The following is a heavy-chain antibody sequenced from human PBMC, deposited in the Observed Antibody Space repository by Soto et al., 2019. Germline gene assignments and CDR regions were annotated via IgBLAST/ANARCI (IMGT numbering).Heavy chain of an antibody. J-gene: IGHJ3*02. CDR1: GYTFTSYY. CDR3: AVGVRGSYSMESAFDI. CDR2: INPSGGST. D-gene: IGHD1-26*01. Sequence: GASVKVSCKASGYTFTSYYMHWVRQAPGQGLEWMGIINPSGGSTSYAQKFQGRVTMTRDTSTSTVYMELSSLRSEDTAVYYCAVGVRGSYSMESAFDIWGQGTMVTVSS. V-gene: IGHV1-46*01.